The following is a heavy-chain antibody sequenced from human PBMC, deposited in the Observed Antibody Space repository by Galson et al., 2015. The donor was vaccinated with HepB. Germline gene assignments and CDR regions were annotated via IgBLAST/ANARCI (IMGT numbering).Heavy chain of an antibody. V-gene: IGHV4-39*01. J-gene: IGHJ6*02. D-gene: IGHD2-2*02. CDR2: IYYSGST. CDR1: GGSISSSSYY. Sequence: ETLSLTCTVSGGSISSSSYYWGWIRQPPGKGLEWIGSIYYSGSTYYNPSLKSRVTISVDTPKNQFSLKLSSVIAADTAVYYCARRQGYCSSTSCYTWYLPECCYYGMDVWGQGTTVTVSS. CDR3: ARRQGYCSSTSCYTWYLPECCYYGMDV.